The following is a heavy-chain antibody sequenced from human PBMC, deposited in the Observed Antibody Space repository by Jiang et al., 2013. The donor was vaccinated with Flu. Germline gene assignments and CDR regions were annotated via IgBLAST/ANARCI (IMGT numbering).Heavy chain of an antibody. J-gene: IGHJ4*02. V-gene: IGHV1-46*01. CDR3: ARDFAGASSGWYDFDY. CDR1: GYAFTSHY. Sequence: SGAEVKEPGASVKISCKASGYAFTSHYMHWVRQAPGQGLEWMGIINPSGGSTSYAQKFQGRVTMTRDTSTSTVYMELSSLRSEDTAVYYCARDFAGASSGWYDFDYWGQGTLVTVSS. D-gene: IGHD6-19*01. CDR2: INPSGGST.